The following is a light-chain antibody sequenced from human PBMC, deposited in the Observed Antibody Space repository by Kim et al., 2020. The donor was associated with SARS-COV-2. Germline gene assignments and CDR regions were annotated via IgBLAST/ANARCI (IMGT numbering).Light chain of an antibody. Sequence: SITISCTGTSSDVGGSNYVSWYHQHPGKAPKLMIYDVNNRPSGVSNRFSGSKSGNTASLTISGLQAEDEADYYCSSYTSSSTPYVFGTGTKVTVL. J-gene: IGLJ1*01. CDR3: SSYTSSSTPYV. CDR2: DVN. CDR1: SSDVGGSNY. V-gene: IGLV2-14*03.